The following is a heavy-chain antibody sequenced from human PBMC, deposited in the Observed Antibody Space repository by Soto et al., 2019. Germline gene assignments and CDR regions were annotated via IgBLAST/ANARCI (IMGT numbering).Heavy chain of an antibody. CDR1: GFTFSNYA. V-gene: IGHV3-30*03. CDR2: IAYDGNNK. Sequence: PGGSLRLSWAASGFTFSNYAVHWVRQAPGKGLEWVAVIAYDGNNKYYAESVRGRFTISRDNSKNAVFLKMSTLRHEDTVVFYCARAVGNYVPYYSVMAFWVNGTTVPVSS. D-gene: IGHD4-4*01. J-gene: IGHJ6*04. CDR3: ARAVGNYVPYYSVMAF.